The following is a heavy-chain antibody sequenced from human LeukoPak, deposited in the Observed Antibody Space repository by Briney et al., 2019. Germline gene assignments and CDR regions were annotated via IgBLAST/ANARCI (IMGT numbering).Heavy chain of an antibody. V-gene: IGHV4-39*07. CDR1: GGSISSSSYY. CDR3: ARGGPYYYGSGSYDFDY. CDR2: IYYSGST. J-gene: IGHJ4*02. Sequence: SETLSLTCTVSGGSISSSSYYWGWIRQPPGKGLEWIGSIYYSGSTNYNPSLKSRVTISVDTSKNQFSLKLSSVTAADTAVYYCARGGPYYYGSGSYDFDYWGQGTLVTVSS. D-gene: IGHD3-10*01.